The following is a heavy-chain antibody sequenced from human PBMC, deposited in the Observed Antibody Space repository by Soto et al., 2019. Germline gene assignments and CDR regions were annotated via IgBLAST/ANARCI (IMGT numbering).Heavy chain of an antibody. V-gene: IGHV4-59*08. D-gene: IGHD2-2*01. J-gene: IGHJ5*02. CDR1: GGSISSYY. CDR2: IYYSGST. Sequence: SETLSLTCTVSGGSISSYYWSWIRQPPGKGLEWIGYIYYSGSTNYNPSLKSRVTISVDTSKNQFSLKLSSVTAADTAVHYYARPRDCSSTSCYGALDPWGQGTLVTVSS. CDR3: ARPRDCSSTSCYGALDP.